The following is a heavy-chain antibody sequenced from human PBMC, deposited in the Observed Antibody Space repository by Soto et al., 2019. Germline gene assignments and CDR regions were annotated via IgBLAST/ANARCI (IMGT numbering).Heavy chain of an antibody. CDR2: ILPVFGTT. CDR1: GGLFSSYA. CDR3: ARGGGPYVWFNEF. J-gene: IGHJ4*02. V-gene: IGHV1-69*13. Sequence: SVEVSCKDPGGLFSSYAMSWVRQAPGQGLEWMGGILPVFGTTNYAQKFQGRVTITADESTNTAYMELSSLRSDDTAMYYCARGGGPYVWFNEFWGQGTQVTVSS. D-gene: IGHD3-16*01.